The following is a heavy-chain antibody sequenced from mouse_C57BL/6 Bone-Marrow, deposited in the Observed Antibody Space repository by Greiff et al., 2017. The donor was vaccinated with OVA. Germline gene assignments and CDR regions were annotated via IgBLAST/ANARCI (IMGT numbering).Heavy chain of an antibody. CDR2: IYPRDGST. J-gene: IGHJ4*01. CDR1: GYTFTSYD. CDR3: ARDGGSMDY. D-gene: IGHD2-3*01. Sequence: VKLMESGPELVKPGASVKLSCKASGYTFTSYDINWVKQRPGQGLEWIGWIYPRDGSTKYNEKFKGKATFTVDTSSSTAYMELHSLTSEDSAVYFCARDGGSMDYWGQGTSVTVSS. V-gene: IGHV1-85*01.